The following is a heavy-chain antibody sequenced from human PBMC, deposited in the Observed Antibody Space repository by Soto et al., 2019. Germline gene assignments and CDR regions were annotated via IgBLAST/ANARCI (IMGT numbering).Heavy chain of an antibody. V-gene: IGHV2-70*01. Sequence: SGPTLVNPTQTLTLTCTFSGFSLSTSGMCVSWIRQPPGKALEWLALIDWDDDKYYSTSLKTRLTISKDTSKNQVVLTMTNMDPVDTATYYCARVAYGSGSYSTDYWGQGTLVTVSS. D-gene: IGHD3-10*01. CDR1: GFSLSTSGMC. J-gene: IGHJ4*02. CDR3: ARVAYGSGSYSTDY. CDR2: IDWDDDK.